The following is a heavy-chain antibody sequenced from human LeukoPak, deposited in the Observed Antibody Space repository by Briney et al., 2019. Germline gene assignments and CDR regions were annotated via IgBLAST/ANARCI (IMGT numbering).Heavy chain of an antibody. CDR3: AKDYPPF. CDR2: ITGSGGST. CDR1: GFTFSNYA. Sequence: GGSLRLSCAASGFTFSNYALTWVRQAPGKGLEWVSTITGSGGSTYYADSVKGRFTISRDNSKNTLYLQMNSVRAEDTARYYCAKDYPPFWGQGTPVTVSS. V-gene: IGHV3-23*01. D-gene: IGHD3-16*02. J-gene: IGHJ4*02.